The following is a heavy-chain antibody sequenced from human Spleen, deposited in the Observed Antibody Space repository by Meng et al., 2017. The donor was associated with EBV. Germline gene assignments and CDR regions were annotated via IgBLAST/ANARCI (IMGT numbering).Heavy chain of an antibody. Sequence: QVQLVQSGAEVKKPGASVKVSCXASGYTFTGYYMHWVRPAPGQGLEWMGRINPNSGGTNYAQKFQGRVTMTRDTSISTAYMELSRLRSDDTAVYYCARDSDSSSWYGWFDPWGQGTLVTFSS. D-gene: IGHD6-13*01. CDR2: INPNSGGT. V-gene: IGHV1-2*06. CDR1: GYTFTGYY. J-gene: IGHJ5*02. CDR3: ARDSDSSSWYGWFDP.